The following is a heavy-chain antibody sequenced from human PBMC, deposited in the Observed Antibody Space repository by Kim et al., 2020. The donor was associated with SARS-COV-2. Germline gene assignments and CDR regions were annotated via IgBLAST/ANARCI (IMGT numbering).Heavy chain of an antibody. J-gene: IGHJ6*03. D-gene: IGHD4-17*01. CDR2: IWYDGSNK. Sequence: GGSLRLSCAASGFTFSSYGMHWVRQAPGKGLEWVAVIWYDGSNKYYADSVKGRFTISRDNSKNTLYLQMNSLRAEDTAVYYCARAPTNYYYYYMDVWGKGTTVTVSS. V-gene: IGHV3-33*01. CDR1: GFTFSSYG. CDR3: ARAPTNYYYYYMDV.